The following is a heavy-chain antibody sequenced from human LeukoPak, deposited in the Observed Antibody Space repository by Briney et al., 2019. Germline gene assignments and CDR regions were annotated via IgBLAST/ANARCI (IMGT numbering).Heavy chain of an antibody. D-gene: IGHD1-14*01. CDR1: GFTFNSHW. CDR3: ARDSYRALEF. CDR2: ISQDGSEK. V-gene: IGHV3-7*01. Sequence: PGGSLRLSCAASGFTFNSHWMNWVRQALGKGLQWVAHISQDGSEKYYVDSVKGRFTISRDNTKNSLYLQMSSLRAEDTAVYYCARDSYRALEFWGQGALVTVSS. J-gene: IGHJ4*02.